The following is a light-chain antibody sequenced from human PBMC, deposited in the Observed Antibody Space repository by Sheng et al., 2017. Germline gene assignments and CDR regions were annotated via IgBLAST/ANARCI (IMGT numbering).Light chain of an antibody. CDR1: QSVTSF. CDR3: HQYETSPQT. V-gene: IGKV3-20*01. CDR2: GAS. Sequence: EIVLTQSPGTLSLSPGESATLSCRASQSVTSFLAWYQQKPGQAPRLLIYGASSRVTGIPDRFSASGSGTDFTLTINRLEPGDLAVYYCHQYETSPQTFGQGTKVEI. J-gene: IGKJ1*01.